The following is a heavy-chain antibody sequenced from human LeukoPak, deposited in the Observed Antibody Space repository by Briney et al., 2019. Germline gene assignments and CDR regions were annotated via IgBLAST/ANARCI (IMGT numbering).Heavy chain of an antibody. D-gene: IGHD4-23*01. Sequence: GGSLRLSCAASGFTFNRYAMHWVRQAPGKGLEWVGLISGDGITTYYLDSVKGRFTISRDNSKNSLYLHMNSLRSEDTALYYCAKDHVYGGADDWGQGTLVTVS. V-gene: IGHV3-43*02. CDR2: ISGDGITT. J-gene: IGHJ4*02. CDR3: AKDHVYGGADD. CDR1: GFTFNRYA.